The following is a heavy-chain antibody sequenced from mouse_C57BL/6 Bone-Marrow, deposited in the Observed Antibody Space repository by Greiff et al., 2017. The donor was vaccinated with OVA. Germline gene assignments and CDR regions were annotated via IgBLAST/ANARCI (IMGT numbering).Heavy chain of an antibody. Sequence: VQRVESGAELVKPGASVKMSCKASGYTFTTYPIEWMKQNHGKSLEWIGNFHPYNDDTKYNEKFKGKATLTVEKSSSTVYVELSRLTSDDSAVYYCARGKDYYGIFDYWGQGTTLTVSS. V-gene: IGHV1-47*01. J-gene: IGHJ2*01. CDR1: GYTFTTYP. CDR2: FHPYNDDT. CDR3: ARGKDYYGIFDY. D-gene: IGHD2-1*01.